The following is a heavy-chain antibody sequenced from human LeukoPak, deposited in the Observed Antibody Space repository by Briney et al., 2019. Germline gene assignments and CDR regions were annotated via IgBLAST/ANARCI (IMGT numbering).Heavy chain of an antibody. V-gene: IGHV3-23*01. CDR2: ISGGGGST. J-gene: IGHJ4*02. CDR1: RFTFSSSA. D-gene: IGHD2-2*01. Sequence: GGSLRLSCAASRFTFSSSAMSWVRQAPGKGLEWVSTISGGGGSTYYADSVKGRFTISRDNSKNTLYLQMNSLRAEDTAVYYCANTDEYLTPFDYWGQGTLVTVSS. CDR3: ANTDEYLTPFDY.